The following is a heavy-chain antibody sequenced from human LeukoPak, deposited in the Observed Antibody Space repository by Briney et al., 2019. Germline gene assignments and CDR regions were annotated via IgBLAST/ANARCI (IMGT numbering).Heavy chain of an antibody. CDR3: ARDRITMVRGVNGGYNWFDP. V-gene: IGHV1-2*02. J-gene: IGHJ5*02. CDR2: INPNSGGT. D-gene: IGHD3-10*01. Sequence: GASVKVSCKASGYTFTGYYMHWVRQAPGQGLEWMGWINPNSGGTNYAQKFQGRVTMARDTSISTAYMELSRLRSDDTAVYYCARDRITMVRGVNGGYNWFDPWGQGTLVTVSS. CDR1: GYTFTGYY.